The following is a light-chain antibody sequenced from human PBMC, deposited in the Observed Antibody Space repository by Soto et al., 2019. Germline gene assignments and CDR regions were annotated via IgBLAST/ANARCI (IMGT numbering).Light chain of an antibody. J-gene: IGLJ1*01. CDR1: SSNIESHT. CDR2: TNN. CDR3: ATWDDSRKGV. Sequence: VLTEPPSASGTPGQRITIPCSGSSSNIESHTVNWYQQVPGTAPKLLINTNNQRPSGVPDRFSGSKSGASASLAISGLQSEDAATYYCATWDDSRKGVFGTGTKVTVL. V-gene: IGLV1-44*01.